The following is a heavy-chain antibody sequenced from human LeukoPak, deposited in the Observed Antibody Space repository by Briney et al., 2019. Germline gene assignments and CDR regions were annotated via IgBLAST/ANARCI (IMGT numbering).Heavy chain of an antibody. Sequence: PGGSLRLSCAASGFTFNTYWMSWVRQAPGKGLEWVANIKQDGSEKYYVDSVKGRFTISRDNAKNSLYLQMNSLRAEDTAVYYCARAGYCSSTSCYEDYWGQGTLVTVSS. CDR3: ARAGYCSSTSCYEDY. CDR2: IKQDGSEK. J-gene: IGHJ4*02. CDR1: GFTFNTYW. V-gene: IGHV3-7*03. D-gene: IGHD2-2*01.